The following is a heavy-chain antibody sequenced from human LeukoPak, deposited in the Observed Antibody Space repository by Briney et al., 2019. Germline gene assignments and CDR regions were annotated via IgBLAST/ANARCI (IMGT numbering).Heavy chain of an antibody. Sequence: GAALEISWKGFGSLFTSYWIGGGRQLPGKGLEWMGIIYPGESDTRYSTSCQGQVTISADKSISTAYLQWSSLKASHTSIYYCARVVAATTWFDPWGQGTLVTVSS. CDR2: IYPGESDT. CDR3: ARVVAATTWFDP. J-gene: IGHJ5*02. V-gene: IGHV5-51*01. D-gene: IGHD2-15*01. CDR1: GSLFTSYW.